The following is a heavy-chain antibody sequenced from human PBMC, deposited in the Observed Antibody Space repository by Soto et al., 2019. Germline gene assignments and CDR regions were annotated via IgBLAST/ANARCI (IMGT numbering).Heavy chain of an antibody. V-gene: IGHV5-51*01. CDR2: IYPGDSDT. CDR1: GYSFTSYW. CDR3: ARLSGCSSTSCYNHMDV. Sequence: PGESLKISCKGSGYSFTSYWIGWVRQMPGKGLGWMGIIYPGDSDTRYSPSFQGQVTISADKSISTAYLQWSSLKASDTAMYYCARLSGCSSTSCYNHMDVWVQGTTVTVYS. D-gene: IGHD2-2*02. J-gene: IGHJ6*02.